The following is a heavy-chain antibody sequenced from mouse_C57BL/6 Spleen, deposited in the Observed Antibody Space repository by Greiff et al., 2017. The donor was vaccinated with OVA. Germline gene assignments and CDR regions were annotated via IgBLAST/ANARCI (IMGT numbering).Heavy chain of an antibody. CDR1: GYTFTSYW. CDR2: IHPNSGST. D-gene: IGHD4-1*01. CDR3: AKSKANWDEAY. J-gene: IGHJ3*01. V-gene: IGHV1-64*01. Sequence: QVQLQQPGAELVKPGASVKLSCKASGYTFTSYWMHWVKQRPGQGLEWIGMIHPNSGSTNYNEKFKSKATLTVDKSSSPAYMQLSSLTSEDSAVYYCAKSKANWDEAYWGQGTLVTVSA.